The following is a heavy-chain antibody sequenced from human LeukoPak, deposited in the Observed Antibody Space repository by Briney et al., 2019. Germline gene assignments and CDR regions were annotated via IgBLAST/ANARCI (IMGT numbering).Heavy chain of an antibody. J-gene: IGHJ5*02. Sequence: SETLSLTCTVSGGSISSYYWSWIRHPPGKGLEWIGYIYYSGSTNYNPSLKSRVTISVDTSKNQFSLKLSSVTAADTAVYYCAGYPSHPEYNWFDPWGQGTLVTVSS. CDR1: GGSISSYY. CDR2: IYYSGST. CDR3: AGYPSHPEYNWFDP. V-gene: IGHV4-59*01.